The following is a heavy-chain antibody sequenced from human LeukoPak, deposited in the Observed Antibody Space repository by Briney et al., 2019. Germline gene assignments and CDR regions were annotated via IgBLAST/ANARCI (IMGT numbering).Heavy chain of an antibody. Sequence: GASVKVSCKASGYTFTSYAMNWVRQAPGQGLEWMGWINTNTGNPTYAQGFTGRFVLSLDTSVSTAYLQISSLKAEDTAVYYCARGSLDTAMVAYYYYYGMDVWGQGTTVTVSS. J-gene: IGHJ6*02. V-gene: IGHV7-4-1*02. CDR3: ARGSLDTAMVAYYYYYGMDV. CDR2: INTNTGNP. CDR1: GYTFTSYA. D-gene: IGHD5-18*01.